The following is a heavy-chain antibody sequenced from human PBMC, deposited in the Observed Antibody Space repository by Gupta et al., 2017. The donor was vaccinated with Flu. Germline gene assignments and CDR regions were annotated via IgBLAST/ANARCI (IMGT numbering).Heavy chain of an antibody. Sequence: FTNYSINWVRQAPGQGLEWIGGIIPKFHVPDYAQKFQGRITITADKSTNTAYMELNTLTSGDTAVYYCARYQHLVSVTANDSLDIWGQGTLVTVAS. CDR3: ARYQHLVSVTANDSLDI. CDR2: IIPKFHVP. V-gene: IGHV1-69*17. D-gene: IGHD2-21*02. CDR1: FTNYS. J-gene: IGHJ3*02.